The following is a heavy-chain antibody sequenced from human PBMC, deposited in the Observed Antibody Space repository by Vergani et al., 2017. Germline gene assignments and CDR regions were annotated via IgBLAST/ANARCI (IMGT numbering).Heavy chain of an antibody. CDR1: AGSFTSYH. V-gene: IGHV4-34*01. CDR2: IDHTGRP. CDR3: ARVNTETNGHLYYYYYMDV. Sequence: QVQLQQWGGGLLKPSETLSLTCVVNAGSFTSYHWTWIRQSPGEGLEWVGDIDHTGRPDYNPSLKSRLNMSVDKSRNQFSLTLNSVTATDTAIYFCARVNTETNGHLYYYYYMDVWGQGTAVTVS. J-gene: IGHJ6*03. D-gene: IGHD4-11*01.